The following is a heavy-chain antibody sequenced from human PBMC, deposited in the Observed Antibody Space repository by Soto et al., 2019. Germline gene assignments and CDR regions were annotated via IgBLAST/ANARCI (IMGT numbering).Heavy chain of an antibody. CDR2: ISYDGSNK. CDR1: GFTFRSYA. CDR3: ARDNYVWGSYRYTPGY. J-gene: IGHJ4*02. V-gene: IGHV3-30-3*01. D-gene: IGHD3-16*02. Sequence: PXASLRLSCAASGFTFRSYAMHTVRPAPGKGLEWVAVISYDGSNKYYADSVKGRFTISRDNSKNTLYLQMNSLRAEDTAVYYCARDNYVWGSYRYTPGYWCQGTLVTVSS.